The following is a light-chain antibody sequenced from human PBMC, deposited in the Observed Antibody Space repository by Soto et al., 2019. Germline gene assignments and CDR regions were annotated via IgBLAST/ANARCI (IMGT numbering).Light chain of an antibody. CDR2: GAF. J-gene: IGKJ3*01. CDR3: QQSGASPIA. Sequence: EIVLTQSPGTLSLSPGERAILSCRASQSVSDNNLAWYQQKPGQAPRLLMYGAFYRVTGVPDRFSGSASGVHFTLTNSRLEPEDVAVYFCQQSGASPIAFGPGNKVDT. V-gene: IGKV3-20*01. CDR1: QSVSDNN.